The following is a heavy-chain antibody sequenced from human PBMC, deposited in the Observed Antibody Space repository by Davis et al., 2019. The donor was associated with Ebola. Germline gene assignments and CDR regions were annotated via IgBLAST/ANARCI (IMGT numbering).Heavy chain of an antibody. CDR2: IDPKTGGT. D-gene: IGHD2-15*01. CDR1: GYRFNDYY. CDR3: ARDLPLGAMVSASPPYGLDV. J-gene: IGHJ6*02. V-gene: IGHV1-2*02. Sequence: ASVKVSCKALGYRFNDYYIHWVRQAPGHGLQWMGWIDPKTGGTRYAQKFQGRVTMTRQTSISTAYMELSSLRSDDTAVYYCARDLPLGAMVSASPPYGLDVWGQGTTVTVSS.